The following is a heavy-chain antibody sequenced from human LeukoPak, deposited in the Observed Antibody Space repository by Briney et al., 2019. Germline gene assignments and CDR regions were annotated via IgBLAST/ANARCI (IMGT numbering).Heavy chain of an antibody. Sequence: GGSLRLSCAASGFTFSSYGMSWVRQAPGKGLEWVSAISGSGGSTYYADSVKGRFTISRDNFKNTLYLQMNSLRAEDTAVYYCARGQFRLSDFDSSAFDYWGQGTLVTVSS. J-gene: IGHJ4*02. CDR2: ISGSGGST. D-gene: IGHD3-22*01. CDR1: GFTFSSYG. CDR3: ARGQFRLSDFDSSAFDY. V-gene: IGHV3-23*01.